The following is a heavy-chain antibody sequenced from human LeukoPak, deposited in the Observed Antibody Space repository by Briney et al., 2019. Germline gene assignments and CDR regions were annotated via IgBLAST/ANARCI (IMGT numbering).Heavy chain of an antibody. J-gene: IGHJ4*02. CDR3: AKGPSPKTYYDFWSGTENFDY. V-gene: IGHV3-30*02. D-gene: IGHD3-3*01. CDR1: GFTFSSYG. CDR2: IRYDGSNK. Sequence: GGSLRLSCAASGFTFSSYGMHWVRQAPGKGLEWVAFIRYDGSNKYYADSVKGRFTISRDNSKNTLYLQMNSLRAEDTAVYYCAKGPSPKTYYDFWSGTENFDYWGQGTLVTVSS.